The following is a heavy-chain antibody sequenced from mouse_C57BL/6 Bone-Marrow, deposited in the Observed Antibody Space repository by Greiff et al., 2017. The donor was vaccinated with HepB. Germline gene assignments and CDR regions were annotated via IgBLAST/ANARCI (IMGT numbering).Heavy chain of an antibody. CDR1: GFTFSSYA. CDR2: ISDGGSYT. CDR3: AREGMAGAY. J-gene: IGHJ3*01. V-gene: IGHV5-4*01. Sequence: EVQLVESGGGLVKPGGSLKLSCAASGFTFSSYAMSWVRQTPEKRLEWVATISDGGSYTYYPDNVKGRFTISRDNAKNNLYLQMSHLKSEDTAMYYCAREGMAGAYWGQGTLVTVSA.